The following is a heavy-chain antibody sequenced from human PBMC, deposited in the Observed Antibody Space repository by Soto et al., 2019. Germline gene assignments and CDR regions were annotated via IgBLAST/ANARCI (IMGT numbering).Heavy chain of an antibody. Sequence: ASVKVSCKASGYTFTSYAMHWVRQAPGQRLEWMGWINAGNGNTKYSQKFQGRVTMTRDTSTSTVYMELSSLRSEDTAVYYCARDGTLNCGGDCSLYYYYGMDVWGQGTTVTVSS. CDR2: INAGNGNT. CDR1: GYTFTSYA. V-gene: IGHV1-3*01. D-gene: IGHD2-21*02. CDR3: ARDGTLNCGGDCSLYYYYGMDV. J-gene: IGHJ6*02.